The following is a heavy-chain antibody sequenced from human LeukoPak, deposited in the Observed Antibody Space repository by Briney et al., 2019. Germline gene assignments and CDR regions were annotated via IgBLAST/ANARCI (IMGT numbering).Heavy chain of an antibody. J-gene: IGHJ6*03. CDR3: ARSSGYCSSTSCYRRDYYYYYYMDV. Sequence: GASVKVSCKASGGTFSSYAISWVRQAPGQGLEWVGGIIPIFGTANYAQKFQGRGTITTDESTSTAYMELSSLRSEDTAVYYCARSSGYCSSTSCYRRDYYYYYYMDVWGKGTTVTVSS. D-gene: IGHD2-2*01. V-gene: IGHV1-69*05. CDR1: GGTFSSYA. CDR2: IIPIFGTA.